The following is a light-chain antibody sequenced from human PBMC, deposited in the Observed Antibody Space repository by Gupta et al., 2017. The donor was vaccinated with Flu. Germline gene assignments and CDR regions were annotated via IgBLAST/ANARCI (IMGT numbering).Light chain of an antibody. CDR1: QSLGTSY. V-gene: IGKV3-20*01. J-gene: IGKJ5*01. CDR3: QQYDDSPVT. CDR2: DAS. Sequence: IVLTQSPDTLSLSPGDRATLSCRASQSLGTSYLAWYQQKPGQAPRLLISDASSRAAGISDRFSGSGSGADFSLTITRLEPEDSAVYYCQQYDDSPVTFGQGTRLEIK.